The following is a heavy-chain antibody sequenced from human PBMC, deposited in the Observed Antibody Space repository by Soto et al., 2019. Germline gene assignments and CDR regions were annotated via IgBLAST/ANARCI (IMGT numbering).Heavy chain of an antibody. CDR1: GFTFSSYW. D-gene: IGHD6-13*01. J-gene: IGHJ4*02. Sequence: PGGSLRLSCVASGFTFSSYWMSWVRQAPGKGLEWVAVISYDGSNKYYADSVKGRFTISRDNSKNTLYLQMNSLRAEDTAVYYCAKVYSSSWPGNFDYWGQGTLVTVSS. CDR2: ISYDGSNK. CDR3: AKVYSSSWPGNFDY. V-gene: IGHV3-30*18.